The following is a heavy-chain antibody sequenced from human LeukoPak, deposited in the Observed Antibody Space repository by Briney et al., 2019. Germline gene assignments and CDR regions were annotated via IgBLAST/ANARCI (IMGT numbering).Heavy chain of an antibody. CDR2: ISYDGSNK. V-gene: IGHV3-30*18. J-gene: IGHJ4*02. CDR3: AKDLHLGVRGAPFDY. CDR1: GFTFSSYG. D-gene: IGHD3-10*01. Sequence: GGSLRLSCAASGFTFSSYGMHWVRQAPGKGLEWVTVISYDGSNKYYADSVKGRFTISRDNSKNTLYLQMNSLRAEDTAVYYCAKDLHLGVRGAPFDYWGQGTLVTVSS.